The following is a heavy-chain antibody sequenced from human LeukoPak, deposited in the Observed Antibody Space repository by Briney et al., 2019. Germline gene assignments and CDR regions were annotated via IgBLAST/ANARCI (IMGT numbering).Heavy chain of an antibody. CDR1: GFTFSNYA. CDR3: AKDRSFYGAPWYFDL. CDR2: ISGTSGNL. D-gene: IGHD4-17*01. V-gene: IGHV3-23*01. J-gene: IGHJ2*01. Sequence: PGGSLRLSCATSGFTFSNYAMAWVRQAPGRGLEWVSAISGTSGNLYYGDSVKGRFTVSRDNSKDTLYLQMNSLRAEDAAVYYCAKDRSFYGAPWYFDLWGRGTLVTVSS.